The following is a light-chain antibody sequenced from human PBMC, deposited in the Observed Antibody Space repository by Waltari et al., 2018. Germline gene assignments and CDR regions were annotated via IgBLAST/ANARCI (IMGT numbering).Light chain of an antibody. V-gene: IGLV10-54*04. CDR1: NNNVGNQE. Sequence: QAGLTLPPSVSKGLRQTATPTCTGNNNNVGNQEPLCLQQHQGHPPKRLSYRNNNRPSGISERFSASRSGNTASLTITGLQPEDEADDYCSAWDFSLNAHVFGTGTMVTVL. CDR2: RNN. CDR3: SAWDFSLNAHV. J-gene: IGLJ1*01.